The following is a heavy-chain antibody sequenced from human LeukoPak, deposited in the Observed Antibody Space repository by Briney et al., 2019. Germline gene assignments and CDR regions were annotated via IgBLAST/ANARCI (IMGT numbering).Heavy chain of an antibody. J-gene: IGHJ4*02. CDR1: GGSISSYY. Sequence: SETLSLTCTVSGGSISSYYWSWIRQPPGEGLEWIGYIYYSGSTNYNPSLKSRVTISVDTSKNQFSLKLSSVTAADTAVYYCARRVRTGGFDYWGQGTLVTVSS. V-gene: IGHV4-59*01. CDR2: IYYSGST. CDR3: ARRVRTGGFDY. D-gene: IGHD7-27*01.